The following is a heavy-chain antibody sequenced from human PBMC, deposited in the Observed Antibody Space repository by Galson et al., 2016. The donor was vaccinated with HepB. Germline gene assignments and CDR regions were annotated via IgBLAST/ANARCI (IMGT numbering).Heavy chain of an antibody. J-gene: IGHJ4*02. CDR1: GFTFRNYA. Sequence: SLRLSCAASGFTFRNYALSWVRRAPGKGLEWISHIDGPTPNTHYADSVRGRFSIYRDNSRDTLYLQMDSLTAEDAAIYYCTTLLSHHFDYWGQGTRVTVS. CDR3: TTLLSHHFDY. D-gene: IGHD2-21*01. V-gene: IGHV3-23*01. CDR2: IDGPTPNT.